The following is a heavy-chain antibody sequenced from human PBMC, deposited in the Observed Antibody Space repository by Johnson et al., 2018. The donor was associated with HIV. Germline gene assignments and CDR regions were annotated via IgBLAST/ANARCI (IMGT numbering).Heavy chain of an antibody. V-gene: IGHV3-9*01. D-gene: IGHD1-26*01. CDR1: GFNFDVSA. Sequence: VQLVESGGDLVQPGRSLKLACAASGFNFDVSALPWVRQVLGKGLEWVSTISWNSGSIGYADSVQCRFTISRANAKNSLYLQMNSLRAEDTALYYCAKDRAMRQWEWDALDIWGQGTMVTVSS. CDR2: ISWNSGSI. CDR3: AKDRAMRQWEWDALDI. J-gene: IGHJ3*02.